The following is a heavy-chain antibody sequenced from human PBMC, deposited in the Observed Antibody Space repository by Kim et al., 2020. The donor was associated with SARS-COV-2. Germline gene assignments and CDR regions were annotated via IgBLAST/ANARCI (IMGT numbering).Heavy chain of an antibody. CDR3: AKDTSPRGSSSWYQ. V-gene: IGHV3-23*01. J-gene: IGHJ4*02. D-gene: IGHD6-13*01. Sequence: ADTVKGRFTISRDNSKNTLYLQMNSLRAEDTAVYYCAKDTSPRGSSSWYQWGQGTLVTVSS.